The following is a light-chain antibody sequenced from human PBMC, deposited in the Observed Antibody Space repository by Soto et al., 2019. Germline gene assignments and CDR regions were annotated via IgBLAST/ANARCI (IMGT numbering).Light chain of an antibody. CDR1: QSVSSN. V-gene: IGKV3-15*01. CDR3: QQYNNLPPCT. Sequence: EIVMTQSPATLSVSPGERATLSCRASQSVSSNLAWYQQKPGQAPRLLIYGASTRATGIPARFSGSGSGTEFTLTISSLQSEDFAVYYCQQYNNLPPCTFGQGTKVESK. CDR2: GAS. J-gene: IGKJ1*01.